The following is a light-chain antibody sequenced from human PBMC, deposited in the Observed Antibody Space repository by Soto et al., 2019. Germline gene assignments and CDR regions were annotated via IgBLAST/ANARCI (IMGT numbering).Light chain of an antibody. V-gene: IGKV3D-20*01. CDR1: QTIAYNF. Sequence: IVLTQSPGTLSVSPGEVATLSCGASQTIAYNFLAWYQQKPGLAPRLLVYDASKRSTGIPDRFSGSGSGTDFTLNITTLEPEDFAVYYCQNYGDSSSTFGGGTRVEI. J-gene: IGKJ4*01. CDR2: DAS. CDR3: QNYGDSSST.